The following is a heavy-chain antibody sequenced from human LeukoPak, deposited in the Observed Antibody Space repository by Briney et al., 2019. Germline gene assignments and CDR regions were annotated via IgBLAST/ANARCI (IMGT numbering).Heavy chain of an antibody. CDR2: IYTSGST. D-gene: IGHD6-25*01. Sequence: SQTLSLTCTVSGGSISSGSYYWSWIRQPAGKGLEWIGRIYTSGSTNYNPSLKSRVTISVDTSKSQFSLKLSSVTAADTAVYYCARAKQSGGFDYWGRGTLVTVSS. V-gene: IGHV4-61*02. CDR1: GGSISSGSYY. J-gene: IGHJ4*02. CDR3: ARAKQSGGFDY.